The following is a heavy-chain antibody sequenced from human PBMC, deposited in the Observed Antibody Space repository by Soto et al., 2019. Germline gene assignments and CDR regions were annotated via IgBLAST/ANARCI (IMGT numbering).Heavy chain of an antibody. D-gene: IGHD2-15*01. CDR1: GGSISSYY. J-gene: IGHJ5*02. CDR2: IYYSGST. Sequence: SETLSLTCTVSGGSISSYYWSWIRQHPGKGLEWIGYIYYSGSTYYNPSLKSRVTISVDTSKNQFSLKLSSVTAADTAVYYCARVGFDDCSGGSCLNWFDPWGQGTLVTVSS. CDR3: ARVGFDDCSGGSCLNWFDP. V-gene: IGHV4-59*06.